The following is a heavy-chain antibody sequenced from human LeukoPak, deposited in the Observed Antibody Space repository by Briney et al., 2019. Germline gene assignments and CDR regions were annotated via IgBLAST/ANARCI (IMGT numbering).Heavy chain of an antibody. CDR3: ARATQFWSLGY. Sequence: SETLSLTCTVSGGSISSYYWSWIRQPPGKGLEWIGYIYYSGSTNYNPSLKSRVTISVDTSKNQFSLKLSSVTAADTAVYYCARATQFWSLGYWGQGTLVTVSS. V-gene: IGHV4-59*01. CDR2: IYYSGST. CDR1: GGSISSYY. J-gene: IGHJ4*02. D-gene: IGHD3-3*01.